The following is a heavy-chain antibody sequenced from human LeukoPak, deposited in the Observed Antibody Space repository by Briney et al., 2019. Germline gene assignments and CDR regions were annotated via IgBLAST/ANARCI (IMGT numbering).Heavy chain of an antibody. CDR3: ARTPREVWFDP. J-gene: IGHJ5*02. Sequence: SETLSLTCTVSGGSISSYYWSWIRQPPGKGLEWIGYIYYSGSTNYNPSLKSRVTISVDTSKNQFSLKLSSVTAADTAVYYCARTPREVWFDPWGQGTLVTVSS. CDR1: GGSISSYY. D-gene: IGHD1-26*01. CDR2: IYYSGST. V-gene: IGHV4-59*01.